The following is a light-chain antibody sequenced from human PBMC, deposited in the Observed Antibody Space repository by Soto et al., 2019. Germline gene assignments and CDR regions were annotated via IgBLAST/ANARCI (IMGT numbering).Light chain of an antibody. CDR1: QSVSSN. CDR2: GAS. J-gene: IGKJ1*01. Sequence: EIVLTQSPATLSLSPGERATLSCRASQSVSSNLAWYQQQPGQAPRLLIYGASSRATGIPDRFSGSGSGTDFTLTISGLGPEDFAMYYCQQYGSSPPTFGQGTKVDIK. CDR3: QQYGSSPPT. V-gene: IGKV3-20*01.